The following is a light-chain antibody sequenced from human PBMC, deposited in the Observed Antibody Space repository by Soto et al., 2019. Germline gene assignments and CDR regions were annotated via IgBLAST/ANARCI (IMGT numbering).Light chain of an antibody. CDR2: GSS. CDR3: QQYKNYLT. CDR1: PSASIW. V-gene: IGKV1-5*01. Sequence: DIQMTQSPSTLSASVGDRVTFTCRASPSASIWLAWYQQKPGKAPKLLISGSSILESGVPSRFSGSGSGAEFTLTISSLQPDVFATYYCQQYKNYLTFGQGTKVEIK. J-gene: IGKJ1*01.